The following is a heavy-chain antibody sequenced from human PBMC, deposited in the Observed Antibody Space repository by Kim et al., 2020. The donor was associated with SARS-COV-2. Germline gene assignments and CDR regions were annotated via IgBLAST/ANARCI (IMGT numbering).Heavy chain of an antibody. Sequence: ASVKVSCKASGYTFTSYAMHWVRQAPGQRLEWMGWINAGNGNTKYSQKFQGRVTITRDTSASTAYMELSSLRSEDTAVYYCAREIRRRRLGELSLLPIDYWGQGTLVTVSS. CDR2: INAGNGNT. D-gene: IGHD3-16*02. CDR1: GYTFTSYA. J-gene: IGHJ4*02. CDR3: AREIRRRRLGELSLLPIDY. V-gene: IGHV1-3*01.